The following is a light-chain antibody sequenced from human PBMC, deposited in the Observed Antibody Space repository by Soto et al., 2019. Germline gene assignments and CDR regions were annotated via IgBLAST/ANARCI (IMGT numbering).Light chain of an antibody. CDR2: GAS. CDR1: QTVNNNY. Sequence: EIVLTQSPGTLSLSPGERATLSCRASQTVNNNYLTWYQQTPGQAPRLLIYGASSRATGIPDKFSGSGSGTDFTLTISRLEPEDFAVYYCQQYGTSPFTFCPGTKVDIK. J-gene: IGKJ3*01. V-gene: IGKV3-20*01. CDR3: QQYGTSPFT.